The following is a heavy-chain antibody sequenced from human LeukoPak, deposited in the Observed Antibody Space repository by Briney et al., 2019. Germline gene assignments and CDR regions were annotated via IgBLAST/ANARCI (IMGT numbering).Heavy chain of an antibody. CDR3: ARDGGTMVRGITSCMDV. CDR1: GYTFTSHG. CDR2: INPNSGGT. Sequence: ASVKVSCKPSGYTFTSHGISWVRQAPGQGLEWMGWINPNSGGTNYAQKFQGWVTMTRDTSISTAYMELSRLRSDDTAVYYCARDGGTMVRGITSCMDVWGQGTTVTVSS. V-gene: IGHV1-2*04. J-gene: IGHJ6*02. D-gene: IGHD3-10*01.